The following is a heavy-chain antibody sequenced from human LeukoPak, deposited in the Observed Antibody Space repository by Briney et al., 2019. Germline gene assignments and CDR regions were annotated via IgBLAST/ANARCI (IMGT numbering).Heavy chain of an antibody. V-gene: IGHV3-7*01. J-gene: IGHJ4*02. CDR3: ARSLEMATVLLGY. CDR2: IKQDGSEK. Sequence: PGGSLRLSCAASGFTFRNYYMSWVRQAPGKGLEWVANIKQDGSEKNYVDSVKGRFTISRDNANNLLYLQMNSLRVDDTAVYYCARSLEMATVLLGYWGQGTLVTVSS. CDR1: GFTFRNYY. D-gene: IGHD5-24*01.